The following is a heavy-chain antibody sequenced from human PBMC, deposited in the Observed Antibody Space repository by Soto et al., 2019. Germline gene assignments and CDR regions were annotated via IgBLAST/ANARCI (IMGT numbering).Heavy chain of an antibody. CDR3: ASGPYSSSWYRRFGVFDY. V-gene: IGHV1-69*01. CDR2: IIPIFGTA. J-gene: IGHJ4*02. CDR1: GGTFSSYA. D-gene: IGHD6-13*01. Sequence: QVQLVQSGAEVKKPGSSVKVSCKASGGTFSSYAISWVRQAPGQGLEWMGGIIPIFGTANYAQKFQGRVTITADESTSTAYMELSSLRSEDTAVYYCASGPYSSSWYRRFGVFDYWGQGTLVTVSS.